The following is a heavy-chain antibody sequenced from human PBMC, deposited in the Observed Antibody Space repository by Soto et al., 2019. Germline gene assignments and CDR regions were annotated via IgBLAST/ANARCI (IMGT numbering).Heavy chain of an antibody. J-gene: IGHJ3*02. CDR1: GGTFSSYA. V-gene: IGHV1-69*13. Sequence: ASVKVSCKASGGTFSSYAISWVRQAPGQGLEWMGGIIPIFGTANYAQKFQGRVTITADESTSTAYMELSSLRSEDTAVFYCARDSTVATHAFDIWGQGTMVTVS. CDR2: IIPIFGTA. D-gene: IGHD1-7*01. CDR3: ARDSTVATHAFDI.